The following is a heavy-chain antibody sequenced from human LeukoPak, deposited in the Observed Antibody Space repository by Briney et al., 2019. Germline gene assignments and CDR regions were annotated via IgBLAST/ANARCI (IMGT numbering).Heavy chain of an antibody. D-gene: IGHD6-19*01. CDR2: IYYTGST. Sequence: PSETLSLTCTVSGGSISSGGYYWGWIRQPPGKGLEWIGSIYYTGSTYYHPSLKSRVTISADTSKNQSSLKLSSVTAADAAVYYCARQYSSGWPWFDPWGQGTLVTVSS. J-gene: IGHJ5*02. CDR3: ARQYSSGWPWFDP. CDR1: GGSISSGGYY. V-gene: IGHV4-39*01.